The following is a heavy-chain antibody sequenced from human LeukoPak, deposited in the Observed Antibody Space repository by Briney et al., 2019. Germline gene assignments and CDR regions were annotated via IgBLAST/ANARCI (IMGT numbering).Heavy chain of an antibody. CDR3: ARGGGIVVVPPVDNWFDP. CDR2: INYSGST. Sequence: SETLSLTCTVSGGSISSYYWSWIRQPPGKGLEWIGYINYSGSTNYNPSLKSRVTISVDTSKNQFSLKLSSVTAADTAVYYCARGGGIVVVPPVDNWFDPWGQGTLVTVSS. D-gene: IGHD2-2*01. J-gene: IGHJ5*02. CDR1: GGSISSYY. V-gene: IGHV4-59*01.